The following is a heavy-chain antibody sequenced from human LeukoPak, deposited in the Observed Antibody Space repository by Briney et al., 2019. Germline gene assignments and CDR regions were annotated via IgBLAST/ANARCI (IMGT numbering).Heavy chain of an antibody. J-gene: IGHJ4*02. V-gene: IGHV3-48*01. D-gene: IGHD5-18*01. CDR3: ARGSRQLWSHFDY. CDR2: ISSSSSTI. Sequence: PGGSLRLSCAASGFTFSSYSMNWVRQAPGKGLEWVSYISSSSSTIYYADSVKGRFTISRDNAKNSLYLQMNSLRAEDTAVYYCARGSRQLWSHFDYWGQGTLVTVSS. CDR1: GFTFSSYS.